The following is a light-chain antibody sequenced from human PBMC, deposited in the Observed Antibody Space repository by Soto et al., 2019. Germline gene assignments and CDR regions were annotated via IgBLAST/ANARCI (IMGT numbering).Light chain of an antibody. V-gene: IGKV1-39*01. J-gene: IGKJ2*01. CDR1: QSISSY. CDR2: AAS. Sequence: DIQMTQSPYFLSASVGDRVTITCRASQSISSYLNWYQQKPGKAPKLLIYAASSLHSGVPSRFSGSVSGTDFTLTISSLQPEDFATYYCQQSYSTPYTFGQGTKLEIK. CDR3: QQSYSTPYT.